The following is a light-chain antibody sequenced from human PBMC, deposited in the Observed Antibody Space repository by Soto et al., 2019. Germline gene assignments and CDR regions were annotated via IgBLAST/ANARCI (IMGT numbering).Light chain of an antibody. V-gene: IGKV1-6*01. CDR1: QGIRND. CDR2: AAS. Sequence: AIQMTQSPSSLSASVGDRVTITCRASQGIRNDLSWYQQKPGIAPKLLIYAASSLESGVPSRFSGSGSGTDFTLTISSLQPEDFATYYCLQDYDYPYTFGQGTKLEIK. J-gene: IGKJ2*01. CDR3: LQDYDYPYT.